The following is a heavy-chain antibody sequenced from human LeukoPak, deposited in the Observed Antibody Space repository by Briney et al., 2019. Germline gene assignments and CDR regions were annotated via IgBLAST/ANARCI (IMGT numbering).Heavy chain of an antibody. D-gene: IGHD2-2*01. CDR1: GYTLTGYY. CDR3: ARVRTAGYCSSTSCQGDYYYMDV. V-gene: IGHV1-2*02. Sequence: ASVKVSCKASGYTLTGYYMHWVRQAPGQGLEWMGWINPNSGGTNYAQKFQGRVTMTRDTSISTAYMELSRLRSDDTAVYYCARVRTAGYCSSTSCQGDYYYMDVWGKGTTVTVSS. J-gene: IGHJ6*03. CDR2: INPNSGGT.